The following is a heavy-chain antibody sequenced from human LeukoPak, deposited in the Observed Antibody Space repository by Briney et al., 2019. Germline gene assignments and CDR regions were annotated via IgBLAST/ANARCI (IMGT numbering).Heavy chain of an antibody. CDR3: ARELLWFGELIDY. CDR2: INPNSGGI. D-gene: IGHD3-10*01. CDR1: GYTFTVYY. V-gene: IGHV1-2*02. Sequence: ASVKVSCKASGYTFTVYYVHWVRQAPGQGLEWMGWINPNSGGINYAQKFQGRVTMTRDTSISTAYMELSRLRSDDTAVYYCARELLWFGELIDYWGQGTLVTVSS. J-gene: IGHJ4*02.